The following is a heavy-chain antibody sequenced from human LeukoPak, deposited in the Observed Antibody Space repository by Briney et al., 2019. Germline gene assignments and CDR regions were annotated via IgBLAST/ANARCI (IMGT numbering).Heavy chain of an antibody. D-gene: IGHD5-18*01. CDR2: INYSGST. V-gene: IGHV4-39*01. CDR3: VRRLPPSGYNS. Sequence: RPSETLSLTCTVSGGSISSSRYYWGWIRQPPGKGLEWIGSINYSGSTYYNPSLKSRITISVDTSKNQFSLKVSPVAAADTAVYYCVRRLPPSGYNSWGQGTLVTVSS. CDR1: GGSISSSRYY. J-gene: IGHJ4*02.